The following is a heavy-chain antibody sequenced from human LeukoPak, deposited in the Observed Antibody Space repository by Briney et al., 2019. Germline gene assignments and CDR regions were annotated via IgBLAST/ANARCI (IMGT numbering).Heavy chain of an antibody. CDR3: ARCTTASSGWCNWLDP. CDR1: GFTFSTYA. J-gene: IGHJ5*02. Sequence: PGGSLRLSCAASGFTFSTYAMGWVRQAPGKGLAWVASVKSDGAGTHYADSVKGRFTISRDNSKNILYLQMNSLRAEDTAIYYCARCTTASSGWCNWLDPWGQGTLVTVSS. V-gene: IGHV3-23*01. CDR2: VKSDGAGT. D-gene: IGHD3-22*01.